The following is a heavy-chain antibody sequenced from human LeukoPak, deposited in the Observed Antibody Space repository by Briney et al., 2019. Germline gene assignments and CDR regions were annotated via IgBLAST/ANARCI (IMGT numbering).Heavy chain of an antibody. J-gene: IGHJ3*02. CDR2: ISYDGSNK. Sequence: PGGSLRLSCAASGFTFSSYAMHWVRQAPGKGLEWVAVISYDGSNKYYADSVKGRFTISRDNAKNSLYLQMNSLRAEDTAVYYCAKASDRNRVVTAFDIWGQGTMVTVSS. D-gene: IGHD3-3*01. V-gene: IGHV3-30*04. CDR1: GFTFSSYA. CDR3: AKASDRNRVVTAFDI.